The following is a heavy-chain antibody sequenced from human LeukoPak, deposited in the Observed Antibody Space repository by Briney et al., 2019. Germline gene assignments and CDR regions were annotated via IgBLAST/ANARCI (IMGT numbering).Heavy chain of an antibody. Sequence: ASVKVSCKASGYTFTSYGISWVRQAPGQGLEWMGWMSAYTGNANYAQKLQGRVTVTTDTSTSTSYMELRSLTSDDTAVYYCARRTYSRSSSIFDNWGQGTLVTVSS. D-gene: IGHD6-6*01. CDR1: GYTFTSYG. CDR2: MSAYTGNA. V-gene: IGHV1-18*01. CDR3: ARRTYSRSSSIFDN. J-gene: IGHJ4*02.